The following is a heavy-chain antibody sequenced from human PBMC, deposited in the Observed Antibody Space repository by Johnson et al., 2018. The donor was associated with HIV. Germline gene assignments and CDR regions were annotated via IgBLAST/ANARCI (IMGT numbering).Heavy chain of an antibody. CDR2: IHSGGST. CDR1: GFTVSTNY. V-gene: IGHV3-53*01. J-gene: IGHJ3*02. CDR3: ARELRGPDAFDI. Sequence: VQLVESGGGLIQPGGSLRLSCAVSGFTVSTNYMSWVRQAPGKGLEWVSVIHSGGSTFYADSVKGRFTISRDNAKNSLYLQMNSLRAEDTAVYYCARELRGPDAFDIWGQGTMVTVSS.